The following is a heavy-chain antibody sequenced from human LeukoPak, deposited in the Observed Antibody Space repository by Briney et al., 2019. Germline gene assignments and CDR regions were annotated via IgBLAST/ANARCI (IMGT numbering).Heavy chain of an antibody. CDR3: ARVARGTTFDY. CDR1: GFXFSSYA. Sequence: GGSLRLSCAASGFXFSSYAVSWVRQAPGNGLEWVSDIGGSGYTTYYTDSVKGRFTISRDNSKNTLFLQMNSLRDEDTALYYCARVARGTTFDYWGQRTLVTVSS. V-gene: IGHV3-23*01. J-gene: IGHJ4*02. D-gene: IGHD1/OR15-1a*01. CDR2: IGGSGYTT.